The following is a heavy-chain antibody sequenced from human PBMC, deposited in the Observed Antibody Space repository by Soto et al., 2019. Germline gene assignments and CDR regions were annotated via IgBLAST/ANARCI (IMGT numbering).Heavy chain of an antibody. V-gene: IGHV4-34*01. CDR1: GGSFSGYH. Sequence: PSETLSLTCAVYGGSFSGYHLSWIRQPPGKGLEWIGEINHSGSINYNPSLKSRVTISVDTSKNQFSLKLSSVTAADTAVYFCARAGPRVAGSDYWGQGTLVTVSS. D-gene: IGHD6-19*01. CDR2: INHSGSI. J-gene: IGHJ4*02. CDR3: ARAGPRVAGSDY.